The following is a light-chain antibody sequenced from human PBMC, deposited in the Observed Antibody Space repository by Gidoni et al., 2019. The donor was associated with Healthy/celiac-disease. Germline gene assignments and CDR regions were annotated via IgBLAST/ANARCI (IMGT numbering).Light chain of an antibody. CDR2: GAS. CDR1: QSVSSSF. CDR3: QQYGSSPPWT. Sequence: EIVLTHSPGTLSLSPGERATLSCRASQSVSSSFLAWYQQKPGQAPRLLMYGASSRATGIPDRFSGSGSGTDFTLTISRLEPEDLAVYYCQQYGSSPPWTFGQGTKVEI. V-gene: IGKV3-20*01. J-gene: IGKJ1*01.